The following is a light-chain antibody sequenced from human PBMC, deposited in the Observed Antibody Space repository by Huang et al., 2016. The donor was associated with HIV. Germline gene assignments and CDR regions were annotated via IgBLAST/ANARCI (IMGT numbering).Light chain of an antibody. V-gene: IGKV4-1*01. CDR1: QNILYSSTMQNY. Sequence: DIVMTQSPDALAVSLGERATINCKTGQNILYSSTMQNYLVWFQQKPGQPPKLLIYWASTRASGVSDRFTGSGSGTDFTLTISSLQAEDVAVYYCQQYYTTPWTFGQGTKVEIK. CDR3: QQYYTTPWT. J-gene: IGKJ1*01. CDR2: WAS.